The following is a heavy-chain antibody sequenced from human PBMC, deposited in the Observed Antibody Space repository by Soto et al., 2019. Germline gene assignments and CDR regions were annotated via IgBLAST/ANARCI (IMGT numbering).Heavy chain of an antibody. CDR1: GGSISSSSYY. J-gene: IGHJ5*02. D-gene: IGHD6-13*01. CDR2: IYYSGST. V-gene: IGHV4-39*01. CDR3: ARQADIAAAGEDTDNWFDP. Sequence: SETLSLTCTVSGGSISSSSYYWGWIRQPPGRGLEWIGSIYYSGSTYYSPSLKSRVTISVDTSKDQFSLKLSSVTAADTAVYYCARQADIAAAGEDTDNWFDPWGQGTLVTVSS.